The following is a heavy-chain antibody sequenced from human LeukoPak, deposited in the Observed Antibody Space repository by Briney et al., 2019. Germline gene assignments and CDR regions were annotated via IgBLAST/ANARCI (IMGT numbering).Heavy chain of an antibody. CDR1: GYSFTNYW. CDR3: ARCSSYYDFWSGWDV. D-gene: IGHD3-3*01. Sequence: PGESLKISCQGSGYSFTNYWIGWVRQMPGKGLEWMGIIYPGDSDTRYSPSFQGQVTISADKSISTAYLQWSSLKASDTAMYYCARCSSYYDFWSGWDVWGKGTTVTVSS. V-gene: IGHV5-51*01. CDR2: IYPGDSDT. J-gene: IGHJ6*04.